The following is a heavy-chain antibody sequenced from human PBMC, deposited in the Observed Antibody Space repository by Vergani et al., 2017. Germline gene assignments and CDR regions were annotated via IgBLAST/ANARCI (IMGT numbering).Heavy chain of an antibody. CDR2: INHSGST. V-gene: IGHV4-34*01. J-gene: IGHJ5*02. Sequence: QVQLQQWGAGLLKPSETLSLTCAVYGGSFSGYYWSWIRQPPGKGLEWIGEINHSGSTNYNPSLKSRVTISVDTSKNQFSLKLSSVTAADTAVYYCARGGGSIVVVVAALRPVWFDPWGQGTLVTGSS. D-gene: IGHD2-15*01. CDR1: GGSFSGYY. CDR3: ARGGGSIVVVVAALRPVWFDP.